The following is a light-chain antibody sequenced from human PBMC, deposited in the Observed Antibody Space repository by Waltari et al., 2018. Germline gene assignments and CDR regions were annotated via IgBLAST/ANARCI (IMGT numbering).Light chain of an antibody. Sequence: QLVLTQSPSASASLGASIKLTCTLSSGHSSNVIAWLQQQPEKGPRYLMKINSAGTHSRGNEIPVRFSGSSSGAERYLTISSLQSEDEADYYCQTGGHGTWVFGGGTKLTVI. CDR3: QTGGHGTWV. V-gene: IGLV4-69*01. CDR1: SGHSSNV. J-gene: IGLJ3*02. CDR2: INSAGTH.